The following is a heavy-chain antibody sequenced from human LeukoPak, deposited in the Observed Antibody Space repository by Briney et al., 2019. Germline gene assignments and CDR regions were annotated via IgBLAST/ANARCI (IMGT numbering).Heavy chain of an antibody. Sequence: PSETLSLTCTVSGGSINNYYWSWIRQPPGKGLEWIAYIYYSGSTSYNPSLKSRVTISVDTSKNQLYLNLSSVTAADTAVYYCATGGRRWFHPWGQGTLVTVSS. J-gene: IGHJ5*02. CDR2: IYYSGST. V-gene: IGHV4-59*01. CDR3: ATGGRRWFHP. CDR1: GGSINNYY. D-gene: IGHD3-16*01.